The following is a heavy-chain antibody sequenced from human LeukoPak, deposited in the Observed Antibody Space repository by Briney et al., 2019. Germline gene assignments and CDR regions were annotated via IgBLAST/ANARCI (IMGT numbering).Heavy chain of an antibody. V-gene: IGHV3-23*01. CDR2: ISGSGGST. J-gene: IGHJ3*02. CDR3: ARHPSVTGYYYDSSGSPSALDAFDI. Sequence: PGGSLRLSCAASGFTLSSYAMSWVRQAPGKGLEWVSAISGSGGSTYYADSVKGRFTISRDNSKNTLYLQMNSLRAEDTAVYYCARHPSVTGYYYDSSGSPSALDAFDIWGQGTMVTVSS. D-gene: IGHD3-22*01. CDR1: GFTLSSYA.